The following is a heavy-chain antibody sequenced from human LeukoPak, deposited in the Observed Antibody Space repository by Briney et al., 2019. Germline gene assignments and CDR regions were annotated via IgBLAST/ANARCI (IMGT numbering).Heavy chain of an antibody. Sequence: PGGSLRLSCAASGFTFSTYSMNWVRQAPGKGLEWVSAISGSGGSTYYADSVKGRFTISRDNSKNTLYLQMNSLRAEDTAVYYCAKDPETYYDFWSGYSPHFDYWGQGTLVTVSS. V-gene: IGHV3-23*01. CDR3: AKDPETYYDFWSGYSPHFDY. CDR1: GFTFSTYS. D-gene: IGHD3-3*01. J-gene: IGHJ4*02. CDR2: ISGSGGST.